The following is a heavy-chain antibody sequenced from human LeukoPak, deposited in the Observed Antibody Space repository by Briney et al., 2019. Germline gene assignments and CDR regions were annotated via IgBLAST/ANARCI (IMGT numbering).Heavy chain of an antibody. V-gene: IGHV4-34*01. Sequence: PSETLSLTCAVYGGSFSGYYWSWIRQPPGKGLEWIGKINHSGSTNYNPSLSLKTRVTISVDTSKNQFSLKLSSATAADTAVYYCARRGGGYYYYYGMDVWGQGTTVIVSS. CDR3: ARRGGGYYYYYGMDV. CDR2: INHSGST. D-gene: IGHD4-23*01. J-gene: IGHJ6*02. CDR1: GGSFSGYY.